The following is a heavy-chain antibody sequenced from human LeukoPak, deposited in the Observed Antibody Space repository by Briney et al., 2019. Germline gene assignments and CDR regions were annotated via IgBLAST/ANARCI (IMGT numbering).Heavy chain of an antibody. J-gene: IGHJ4*02. CDR1: GFTFSNYA. CDR3: ASSVSSGWYNFDY. CDR2: IRYDGSNK. V-gene: IGHV3-30-3*01. D-gene: IGHD6-19*01. Sequence: GGSLRLSCAASGFTFSNYAMHWVRQAPGKGLEWVAVIRYDGSNKYNADSVKGRFTISRDNSKNTLYLQMNSLRAEDTAVYYCASSVSSGWYNFDYWGQGTLVIVSS.